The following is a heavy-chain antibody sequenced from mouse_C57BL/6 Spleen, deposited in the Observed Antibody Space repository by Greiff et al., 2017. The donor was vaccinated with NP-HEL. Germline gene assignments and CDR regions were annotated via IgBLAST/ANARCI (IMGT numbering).Heavy chain of an antibody. CDR3: AREEDLSGREDTFAY. CDR1: GYTFTSYG. V-gene: IGHV1-81*01. J-gene: IGHJ3*01. D-gene: IGHD1-3*01. CDR2: IYPRSGNT. Sequence: VQLQESGAELARPGASVKLSCKASGYTFTSYGISWVKQSTGQGLEWIGEIYPRSGNTYYNEKFKGKATLTADQSSSTAYMELRSLTSEASAVYYCAREEDLSGREDTFAYWGQGTLVTVSA.